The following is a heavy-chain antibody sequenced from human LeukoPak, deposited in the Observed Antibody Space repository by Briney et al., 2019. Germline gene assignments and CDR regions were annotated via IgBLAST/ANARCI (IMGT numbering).Heavy chain of an antibody. CDR3: ARDSLRRELWPFCFDP. V-gene: IGHV1-2*02. Sequence: ASVKVSCKASGYTFTGFYIHWVRQAPGQGLEWMGWINPNSGGTKYAQRFQGRVTMTRDTSISTAYMELNSLRSDDTAVYHCARDSLRRELWPFCFDPWGQGTLVTVSS. J-gene: IGHJ5*02. CDR2: INPNSGGT. CDR1: GYTFTGFY. D-gene: IGHD1-26*01.